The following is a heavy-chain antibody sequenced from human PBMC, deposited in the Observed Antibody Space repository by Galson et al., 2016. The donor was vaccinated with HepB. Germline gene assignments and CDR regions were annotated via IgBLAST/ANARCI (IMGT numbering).Heavy chain of an antibody. V-gene: IGHV3-23*03. CDR2: IYSADTGGTT. J-gene: IGHJ6*02. CDR1: GFTLRTDA. CDR3: ARAYDFWSGRYYYAMGV. Sequence: SLRLSCAASGFTLRTDAMTWVRQAPGKGLEWVSVIYSADTGGTTYYADSVKGRFTISRHNSKNTLYLQMNSLRHEDTAVYYCARAYDFWSGRYYYAMGVWGQGTTVTVS. D-gene: IGHD3-3*01.